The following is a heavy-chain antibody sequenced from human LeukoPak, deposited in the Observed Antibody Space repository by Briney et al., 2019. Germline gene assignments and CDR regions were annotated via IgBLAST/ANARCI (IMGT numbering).Heavy chain of an antibody. CDR1: GYTLTELS. J-gene: IGHJ4*02. CDR3: ATGRRGDTLELRGLLDY. D-gene: IGHD1-7*01. CDR2: FDPEDGET. V-gene: IGHV1-24*01. Sequence: ASVKVSCKVSGYTLTELSMHWVRQAPGKGLEWMGGFDPEDGETIYAQKFQGRVTMTEDTSTDTAYMELSSLRSEDTAVYYCATGRRGDTLELRGLLDYWGQGNLVTVSS.